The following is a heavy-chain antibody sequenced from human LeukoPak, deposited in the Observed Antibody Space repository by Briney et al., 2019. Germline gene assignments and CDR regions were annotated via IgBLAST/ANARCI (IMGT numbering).Heavy chain of an antibody. CDR3: ARDTYAYGDPRDYYYYYGMDV. CDR2: ISYDGSNK. J-gene: IGHJ6*02. CDR1: GFTFSSYG. V-gene: IGHV3-30*03. D-gene: IGHD4-17*01. Sequence: GGSLRLSCAASGFTFSSYGMHWVRQAPGKGLEWVAVISYDGSNKYYADSVKGRFTISRDNAKNSLYLQMNSLRAEDTAVYYCARDTYAYGDPRDYYYYYGMDVWGQGTTVTVSS.